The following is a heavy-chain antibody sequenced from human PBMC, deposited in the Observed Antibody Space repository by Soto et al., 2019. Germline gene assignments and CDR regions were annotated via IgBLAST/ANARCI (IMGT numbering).Heavy chain of an antibody. D-gene: IGHD1-26*01. J-gene: IGHJ4*02. V-gene: IGHV3-23*01. CDR1: GFTFSSYA. CDR2: VSGSGGST. CDR3: ALLGPSYYFDY. Sequence: GGSLRLSCAASGFTFSSYAMNWVRQAPGKGLEWVSAVSGSGGSTYYADAVKGRFTISRDNSKNTLYLQMNSLRDEDTAVYYCALLGPSYYFDYWGQGTRVTVSS.